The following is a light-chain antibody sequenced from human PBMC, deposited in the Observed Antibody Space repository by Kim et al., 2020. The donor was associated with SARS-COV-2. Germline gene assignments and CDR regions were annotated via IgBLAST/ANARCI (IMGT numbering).Light chain of an antibody. J-gene: IGLJ3*02. CDR1: SNSVGYEG. CDR3: SAWDNSLGAWV. Sequence: QTATLTCTGDSNSVGYEGAAWLQQHQGHPPKLLSYRKNNRPSGISERFSASRSGNTASLTITGLQPGDEADYYCSAWDNSLGAWVFGGGTQLTVL. CDR2: RKN. V-gene: IGLV10-54*01.